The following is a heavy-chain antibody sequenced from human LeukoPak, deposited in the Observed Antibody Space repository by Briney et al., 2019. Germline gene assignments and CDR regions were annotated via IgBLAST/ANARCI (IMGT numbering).Heavy chain of an antibody. Sequence: ASVNVSCKASGYTFTTYYMHWVRQAPGQGLEWMGIIDPSVGTTTYAQKLQGRLTMTRDTSTSTVYMELSGLRSEDTALYYCARAFYGSSGYYYAGVLDYWGQGTLVTVSS. J-gene: IGHJ4*02. CDR3: ARAFYGSSGYYYAGVLDY. CDR1: GYTFTTYY. CDR2: IDPSVGTT. V-gene: IGHV1-46*04. D-gene: IGHD3-22*01.